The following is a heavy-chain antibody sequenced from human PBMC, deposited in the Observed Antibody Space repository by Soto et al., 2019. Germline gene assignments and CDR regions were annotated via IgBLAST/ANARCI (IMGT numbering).Heavy chain of an antibody. Sequence: PSETLSLTCAVSGGSLSSANWCTCVRQTPGEGLGWIGEIYHGGSTSYNPSLKSRVTLSLDKFNNHSPLNLTSVTAADTSVYYCARLSFSYGVDVWGQGTTVTVSS. V-gene: IGHV4-4*02. CDR1: GGSLSSANW. CDR2: IYHGGST. CDR3: ARLSFSYGVDV. J-gene: IGHJ6*02.